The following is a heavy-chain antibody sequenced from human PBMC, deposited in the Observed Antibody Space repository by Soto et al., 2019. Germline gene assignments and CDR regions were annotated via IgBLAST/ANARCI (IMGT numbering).Heavy chain of an antibody. Sequence: EVQLSESGGGLVQPGESLRLSCAASGFTFSTHAMTWVRQGPGKGLEWVSRVNSDGSSTNYADSVKGRFTISRDNAKNTLYLQMDGLRAEDTAVYYCARVGGTSWHWGQGTLVTVSS. CDR2: VNSDGSST. D-gene: IGHD1-26*01. CDR3: ARVGGTSWH. V-gene: IGHV3-74*02. J-gene: IGHJ4*02. CDR1: GFTFSTHA.